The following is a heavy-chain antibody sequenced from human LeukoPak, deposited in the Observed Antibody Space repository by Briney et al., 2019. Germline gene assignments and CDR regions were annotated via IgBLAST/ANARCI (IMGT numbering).Heavy chain of an antibody. Sequence: GRSLRLSCAASGFSFSSYGMHWVRQAPGKGLEWVSAISGSGGSTYYADSVKGRFTISRDDSKNTLYLQMNSLRVEDTAVYYCAKGMSAVTEIDYWGQGTLVTVSS. J-gene: IGHJ4*02. CDR1: GFSFSSYG. CDR2: ISGSGGST. V-gene: IGHV3-23*01. CDR3: AKGMSAVTEIDY. D-gene: IGHD4-17*01.